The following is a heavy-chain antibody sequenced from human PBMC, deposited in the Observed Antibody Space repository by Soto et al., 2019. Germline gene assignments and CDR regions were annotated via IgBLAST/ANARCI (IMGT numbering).Heavy chain of an antibody. CDR1: GYTFTGYY. CDR3: ARDGIRRAGGEGYYYYGMDV. Sequence: ASVKVSCKASGYTFTGYYMHWVRQAPGQGLEWMGWINPKSGGTNYAQKFQGWVTMTRDTSIRKAYMELSRLRSDDTAVYYCARDGIRRAGGEGYYYYGMDVWGQGTTVTVSS. J-gene: IGHJ6*02. V-gene: IGHV1-2*04. CDR2: INPKSGGT. D-gene: IGHD4-17*01.